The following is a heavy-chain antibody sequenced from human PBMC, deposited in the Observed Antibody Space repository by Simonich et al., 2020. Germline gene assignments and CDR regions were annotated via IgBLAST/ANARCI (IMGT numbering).Heavy chain of an antibody. V-gene: IGHV4-38-2*01. J-gene: IGHJ6*02. CDR2: IYHSGST. CDR3: ARVGYSNYYYYGMDV. Sequence: QVQLQESGPGLVKPSETLSLTCAVSGYSLSSGYYLGWIRQPPGKGLEWIVSIYHSGSTYYNPSLKSRVTRSVDTSKNQFSLKLSSVTAADTAVYYCARVGYSNYYYYGMDVWGQGTTVTVSS. D-gene: IGHD6-13*01. CDR1: GYSLSSGYY.